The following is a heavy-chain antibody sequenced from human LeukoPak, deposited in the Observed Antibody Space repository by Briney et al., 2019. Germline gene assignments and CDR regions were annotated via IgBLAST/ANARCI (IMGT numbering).Heavy chain of an antibody. Sequence: PGGSLRLSCAASGFTFSSYGMHWVPQAPGKGPEGVAFIRYDGSNKYYADSEKGRFPISRDNSKNTLYLQMNGVRAEDTAVYYCAKGAWWELLSTYFDYWGQGALVTVSS. D-gene: IGHD1-26*01. J-gene: IGHJ4*02. CDR1: GFTFSSYG. V-gene: IGHV3-30*02. CDR2: IRYDGSNK. CDR3: AKGAWWELLSTYFDY.